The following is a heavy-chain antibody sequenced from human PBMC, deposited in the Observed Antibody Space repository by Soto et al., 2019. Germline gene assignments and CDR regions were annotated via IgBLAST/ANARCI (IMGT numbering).Heavy chain of an antibody. V-gene: IGHV4-34*01. CDR3: ARGITMSLAVQGDAPVNYHFDS. D-gene: IGHD3-3*01. CDR1: GGSFSGYY. Sequence: QVQLQQWGAGLLKPSETLSLTCAVYGGSFSGYYWTWIRQPPGKGLEWIGEINHSGSTNQNPSLRSRVPISVDTSKNQISLKVKSVTAADTAVYYCARGITMSLAVQGDAPVNYHFDSWGQGTLVTVSS. J-gene: IGHJ4*02. CDR2: INHSGST.